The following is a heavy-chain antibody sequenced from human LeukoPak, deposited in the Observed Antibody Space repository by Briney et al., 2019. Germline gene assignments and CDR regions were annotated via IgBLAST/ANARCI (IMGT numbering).Heavy chain of an antibody. D-gene: IGHD2-8*02. CDR2: IYYSGST. V-gene: IGHV4-39*01. J-gene: IGHJ4*02. Sequence: SETLSLTCTVSGDSISSSSYYWGWLRQPPGKGLDWSGSIYYSGSTYYNPSLKSRVTMSVDTSKNQFSLKLSSVTAADTAVYYCARHGGVGVIPDFDYWGPGTLVTVSS. CDR3: ARHGGVGVIPDFDY. CDR1: GDSISSSSYY.